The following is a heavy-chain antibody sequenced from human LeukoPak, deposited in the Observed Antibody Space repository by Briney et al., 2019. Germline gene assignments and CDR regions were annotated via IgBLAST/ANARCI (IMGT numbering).Heavy chain of an antibody. J-gene: IGHJ4*02. CDR2: MNPNSGNT. Sequence: GASVKVSCKASGYTFTSYDINWVRQATGQGLEWMGWMNPNSGNTGYAQKFQGRVTMTRNTSISTAYMELSSLRSEDTAVYYCAKDRNWNYVSDLDYWGQGTLVTVSS. V-gene: IGHV1-8*01. CDR1: GYTFTSYD. D-gene: IGHD1-7*01. CDR3: AKDRNWNYVSDLDY.